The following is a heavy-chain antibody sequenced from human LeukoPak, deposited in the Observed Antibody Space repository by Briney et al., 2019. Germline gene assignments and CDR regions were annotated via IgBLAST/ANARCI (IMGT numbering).Heavy chain of an antibody. CDR2: ISSSGSTI. V-gene: IGHV3-48*03. CDR1: GFTFSSYE. J-gene: IGHJ4*02. CDR3: ARLGAQYYDYVWGSYRPLALDY. D-gene: IGHD3-16*02. Sequence: PGGSLRLSCAASGFTFSSYEMNWVRRAPGKGLEWVSYISSSGSTIYYADSVKGRFTTSRDNAKNSLYLQMNSLRAEDTAVYYCARLGAQYYDYVWGSYRPLALDYWGQGTLVTVSS.